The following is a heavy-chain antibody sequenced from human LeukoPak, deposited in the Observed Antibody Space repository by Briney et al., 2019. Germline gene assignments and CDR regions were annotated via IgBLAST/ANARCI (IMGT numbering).Heavy chain of an antibody. Sequence: GGSLRLSCAASGFTFSKYAMSWVRQAPGKGLEWVSAISGSDGNTFYADSVKGRFTISRDNSKNTLSLQMNSLRAEDTALYYCAKDSNVPYGITDWGQGTLVTVSS. CDR1: GFTFSKYA. CDR3: AKDSNVPYGITD. CDR2: ISGSDGNT. D-gene: IGHD4-17*01. V-gene: IGHV3-23*01. J-gene: IGHJ4*02.